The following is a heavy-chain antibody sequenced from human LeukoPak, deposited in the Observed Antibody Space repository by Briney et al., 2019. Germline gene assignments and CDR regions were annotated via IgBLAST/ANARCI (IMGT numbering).Heavy chain of an antibody. CDR1: GFTFEDYG. D-gene: IGHD4-17*01. Sequence: GGSLRLSCAASGFTFEDYGMSWVRQAPGKGLEWVPGINWNGGSTGYADSVKGRFTISRDNAKNCLYLQMNSLRAEDTAFYYCARGGYGDYMGDCGQGTVVTVSS. J-gene: IGHJ4*02. V-gene: IGHV3-20*04. CDR2: INWNGGST. CDR3: ARGGYGDYMGD.